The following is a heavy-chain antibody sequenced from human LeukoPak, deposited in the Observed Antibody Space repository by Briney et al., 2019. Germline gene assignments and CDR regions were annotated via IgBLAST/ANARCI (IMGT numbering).Heavy chain of an antibody. Sequence: GGSLRLSCGASGFTFSIYAMQWVRQDPGKGLEWVAVVSVYGSNNYFADSLKGLFSISRDNSKNTLYLQMNRLRAEDPAVYYCARYHDYGDYKRWFDPWGQGTLVTVSS. J-gene: IGHJ5*02. CDR2: VSVYGSNN. V-gene: IGHV3-30*04. D-gene: IGHD4-17*01. CDR1: GFTFSIYA. CDR3: ARYHDYGDYKRWFDP.